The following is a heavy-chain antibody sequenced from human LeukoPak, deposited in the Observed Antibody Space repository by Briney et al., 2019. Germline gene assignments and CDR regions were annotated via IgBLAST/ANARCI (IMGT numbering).Heavy chain of an antibody. V-gene: IGHV3-15*01. CDR2: IKSKTDGGTT. J-gene: IGHJ4*02. Sequence: GGSLRLSCAASGFTFSNAWMSWVRQAPGKGLEWVGRIKSKTDGGTTDYAAPVKGRFTISRDDSKNTLYLQMNSLRAEDTAVYYCAKTATYRYSSSWTFDYWGQGTLVTVSS. D-gene: IGHD6-13*01. CDR3: AKTATYRYSSSWTFDY. CDR1: GFTFSNAW.